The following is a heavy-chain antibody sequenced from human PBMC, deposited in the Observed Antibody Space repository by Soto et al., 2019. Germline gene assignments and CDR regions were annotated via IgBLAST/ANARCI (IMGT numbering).Heavy chain of an antibody. V-gene: IGHV4-4*07. J-gene: IGHJ3*02. D-gene: IGHD6-13*01. Sequence: SETLSLTCTVSGGSLNSYYWTWIRQPAGKGLEWIGRIFTSGSTNYNLSLKSRVTMSVDTSKNQFSLKLSSVTAADTAVYYCAAYNSTLGTFDIWGQGIMVTVSS. CDR2: IFTSGST. CDR1: GGSLNSYY. CDR3: AAYNSTLGTFDI.